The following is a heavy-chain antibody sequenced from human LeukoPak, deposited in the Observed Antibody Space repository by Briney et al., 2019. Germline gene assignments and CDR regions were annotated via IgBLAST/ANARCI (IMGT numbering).Heavy chain of an antibody. J-gene: IGHJ4*02. CDR3: ARSRDGYKPGGYLKYFDY. D-gene: IGHD5-24*01. CDR2: IIPIFGIE. Sequence: SVKLSCKASGGTFSSYAISWVRQAPGQGLEWMWGIIPIFGIEHYAQRFQGRVTITADESPSTAYMWLSRPRSEDTAPYFCARSRDGYKPGGYLKYFDYWGQGTLVSVST. V-gene: IGHV1-69*13. CDR1: GGTFSSYA.